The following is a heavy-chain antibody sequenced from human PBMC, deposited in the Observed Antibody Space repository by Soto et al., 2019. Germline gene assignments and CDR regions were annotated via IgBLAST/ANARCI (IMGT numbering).Heavy chain of an antibody. CDR1: GVSITPYY. CDR2: VYHTGNT. D-gene: IGHD1-20*01. J-gene: IGHJ4*02. V-gene: IGHV4-59*01. CDR3: AREQYNWKL. Sequence: SETLSLTCTVSGVSITPYYWTWIRHPPGKGLEWIGYVYHTGNTYYNPSLKSRVTISLDTSKNQVSLRLKSVPVADTAVYYCAREQYNWKLWGQGTLVTVSS.